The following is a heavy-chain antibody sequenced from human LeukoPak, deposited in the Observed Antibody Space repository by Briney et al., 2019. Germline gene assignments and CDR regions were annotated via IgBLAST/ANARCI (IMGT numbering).Heavy chain of an antibody. V-gene: IGHV1-46*01. J-gene: IGHJ4*02. D-gene: IGHD3-22*01. CDR3: ARAIQDTMMVVVITPLDY. Sequence: ASVKVSCKASGYTFTSYYMHWVRQAPGQGLEWMGIINPSGGSTSYAQKFQGRVTMTRDTSTSTVYMELSSLRSEDTAVYYCARAIQDTMMVVVITPLDYWGQGTLVTVSS. CDR1: GYTFTSYY. CDR2: INPSGGST.